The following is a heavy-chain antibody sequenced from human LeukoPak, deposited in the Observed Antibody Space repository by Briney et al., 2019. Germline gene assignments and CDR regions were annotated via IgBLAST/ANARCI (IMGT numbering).Heavy chain of an antibody. CDR1: GFIFSSYG. CDR2: ISYDGTDK. J-gene: IGHJ4*02. CDR3: AKSLSGWWTPGLDY. V-gene: IGHV3-30*18. D-gene: IGHD6-13*01. Sequence: PGGSLRLSCVASGFIFSSYGINWVRQAPGKGLEWVAVISYDGTDKYYTDSVKGRFTISRDRSTNTVSLEMNSLRPEDTAVYYCAKSLSGWWTPGLDYLGQGTLVTVSS.